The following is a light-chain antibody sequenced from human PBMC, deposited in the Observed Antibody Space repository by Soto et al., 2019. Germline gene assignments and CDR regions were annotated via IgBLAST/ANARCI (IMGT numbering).Light chain of an antibody. CDR1: SSDVGAYNY. CDR2: EVS. CDR3: SSFTTITTWV. J-gene: IGLJ3*02. Sequence: QSALTQPASVSGSPGQSIIISCTGTSSDVGAYNYVSWYQQHPGRAPKLLIYEVSYRPSGVSNRFSGSKSGNTASLTISGLQAEDEADYYCSSFTTITTWVFGGGTKLTV. V-gene: IGLV2-14*01.